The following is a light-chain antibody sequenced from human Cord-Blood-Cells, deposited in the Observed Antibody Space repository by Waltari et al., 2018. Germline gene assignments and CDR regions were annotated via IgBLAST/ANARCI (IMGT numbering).Light chain of an antibody. V-gene: IGLV2-14*01. CDR1: SSDVGGSNY. J-gene: IGLJ3*02. CDR3: SSYTSSSTWV. CDR2: EVS. Sequence: QSALTQPASVSASPGQSITISCTGTSSDVGGSNYVSWYKRHPGKAPKRMIYEVSKRPSGVSNRCSGSKSGNTASLTISGLQGEDEADYYCSSYTSSSTWVFGGGTKLTVL.